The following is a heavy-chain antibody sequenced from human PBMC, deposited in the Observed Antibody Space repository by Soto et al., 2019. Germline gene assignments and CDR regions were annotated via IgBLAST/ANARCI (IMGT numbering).Heavy chain of an antibody. J-gene: IGHJ4*02. CDR2: INPNSGGT. V-gene: IGHV1-2*02. D-gene: IGHD3-10*01. Sequence: ASVKVSCKASGYTFTGYYMHWVRQAPGQGLEWMGWINPNSGGTNYAQKFQGRVTMTRDTSISTAYMELSRQRSDDTAVYYCAREWLGFGELLLYYFDYWGQGTLVTVSS. CDR3: AREWLGFGELLLYYFDY. CDR1: GYTFTGYY.